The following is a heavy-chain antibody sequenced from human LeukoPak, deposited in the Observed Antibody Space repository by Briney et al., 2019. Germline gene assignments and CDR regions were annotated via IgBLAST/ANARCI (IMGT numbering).Heavy chain of an antibody. CDR2: IIPILGIA. V-gene: IGHV1-69*04. Sequence: SVKVSCKASGGTFSSYAISWVRQAPGQGLEWMGRIIPILGIANYAQKFQGRVTITADKSTSTAYMELSSLRSEDTAVYYCARDNGRLLWFGELWYNWFDPWGQGTLVTVSS. CDR1: GGTFSSYA. CDR3: ARDNGRLLWFGELWYNWFDP. J-gene: IGHJ5*02. D-gene: IGHD3-10*01.